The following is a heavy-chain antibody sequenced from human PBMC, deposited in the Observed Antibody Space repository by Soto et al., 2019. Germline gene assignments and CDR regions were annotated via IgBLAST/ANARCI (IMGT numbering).Heavy chain of an antibody. J-gene: IGHJ4*02. D-gene: IGHD2-21*01. V-gene: IGHV3-23*01. CDR3: ASHASPAINLPGAY. CDR2: ISVSGDNT. Sequence: EVQLLESGGDLVQPGGSLRLSCSASGFTFSNYAMSWVRQSPGKGLEWVSTISVSGDNTYYAGSVKGRFTISRDNSKNTLFLQMNSLRSAETAIYYPASHASPAINLPGAYWGLGTLVTVSS. CDR1: GFTFSNYA.